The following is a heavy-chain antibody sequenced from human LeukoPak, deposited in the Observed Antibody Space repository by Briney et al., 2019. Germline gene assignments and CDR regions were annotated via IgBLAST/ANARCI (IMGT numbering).Heavy chain of an antibody. Sequence: ASVKVSCKASGYTFTGNYLHWVRQAPGQGLGWMGWIIPNSGVTNYAQKFQGRVTMTRDTSITTVYMELTRLSSDDTAVYYCARDQGGFDYWGQGTLVTVSS. CDR2: IIPNSGVT. V-gene: IGHV1-2*02. CDR1: GYTFTGNY. D-gene: IGHD2-15*01. CDR3: ARDQGGFDY. J-gene: IGHJ4*02.